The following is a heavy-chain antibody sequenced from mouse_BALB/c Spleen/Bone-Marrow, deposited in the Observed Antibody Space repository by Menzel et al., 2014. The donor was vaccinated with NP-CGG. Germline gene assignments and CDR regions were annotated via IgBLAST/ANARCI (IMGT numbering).Heavy chain of an antibody. V-gene: IGHV5-9-2*01. CDR3: ARHAYYDQTEVSFVY. CDR1: GFSFSNYG. CDR2: ISGDGRYT. J-gene: IGHJ3*01. Sequence: EVKLVESGGGLVKSGGSLKLSCAASGFSFSNYGMSWVRQNPEKRLEWVATISGDGRYTFYSDSVKGRFTISRDNAKNNLYLQLSSLRSEDTALYYCARHAYYDQTEVSFVYWGQGTLVTVSA. D-gene: IGHD2-4*01.